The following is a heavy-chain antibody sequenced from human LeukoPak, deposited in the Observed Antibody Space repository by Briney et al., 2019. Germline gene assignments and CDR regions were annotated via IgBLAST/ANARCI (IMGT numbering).Heavy chain of an antibody. CDR1: GGSIISSNW. Sequence: SETLSLTCAVSGGSIISSNWWSWVRQPPGKGLEWIGEINHSGSPNYNPSLKSRVTISVDTSKNQFSLKLSSVTAADTAVYYCARGLGYDSSGYYYGSWFDPWGQGTLVTVSS. J-gene: IGHJ5*02. CDR2: INHSGSP. D-gene: IGHD3-22*01. CDR3: ARGLGYDSSGYYYGSWFDP. V-gene: IGHV4/OR15-8*01.